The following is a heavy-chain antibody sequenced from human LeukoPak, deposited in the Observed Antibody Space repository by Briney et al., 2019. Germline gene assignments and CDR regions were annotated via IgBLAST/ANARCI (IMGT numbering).Heavy chain of an antibody. J-gene: IGHJ4*02. D-gene: IGHD3-9*01. CDR1: GYTFSGYY. CDR2: INPNSGGT. CDR3: ARVLRYYDILSKPFDY. Sequence: GASVKVSCKASGYTFSGYYLHWVRQAPGQGLEWMGWINPNSGGTNSAQKFQGRVTMTRDTSIITAYMELSRLRSDDTAVYYCARVLRYYDILSKPFDYWGQGTLVTVSS. V-gene: IGHV1-2*02.